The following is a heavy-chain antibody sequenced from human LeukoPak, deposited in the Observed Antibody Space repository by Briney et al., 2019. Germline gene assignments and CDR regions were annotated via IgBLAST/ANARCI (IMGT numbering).Heavy chain of an antibody. J-gene: IGHJ5*02. D-gene: IGHD3-10*01. CDR1: GGTFSSYA. CDR2: IIPIFGTA. V-gene: IGHV1-69*01. Sequence: SVKVSCKASGGTFSSYAISWVRQAPGQGLEWMGGIIPIFGTANYAQKFQGRVTITADESTSTAYMELSSLRSEDTAVYYCARDGEYYYGSGSYYRPNRFDPWGQGTLVTVSS. CDR3: ARDGEYYYGSGSYYRPNRFDP.